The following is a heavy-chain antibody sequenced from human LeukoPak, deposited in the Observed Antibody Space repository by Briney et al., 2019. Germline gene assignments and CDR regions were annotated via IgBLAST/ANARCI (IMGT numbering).Heavy chain of an antibody. Sequence: PSETLSLTCAVHGGPSSGYYWSWIRQPPGKGLEWIGEINHSGSTNNNPSLKSRVTISVDTSKNQFSLKLSSVTAADTAVYYCARVQGYCSGRSCYGNDYWGQGTLVTVSS. CDR3: ARVQGYCSGRSCYGNDY. CDR2: INHSGST. D-gene: IGHD2-15*01. V-gene: IGHV4-34*01. J-gene: IGHJ4*02. CDR1: GGPSSGYY.